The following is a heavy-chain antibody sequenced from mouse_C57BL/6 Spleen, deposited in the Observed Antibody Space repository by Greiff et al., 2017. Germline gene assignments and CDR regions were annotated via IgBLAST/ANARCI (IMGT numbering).Heavy chain of an antibody. J-gene: IGHJ2*01. V-gene: IGHV1-26*01. D-gene: IGHD4-1*01. CDR1: GYTFTDYY. Sequence: EVMLVESGPELVKPGASVKISCKASGYTFTDYYMNWVKQSHGKSLEWIGDINPNNGGTSYNQKFKGKATLTVDKSSSTAYMELRSLTSEDSAVYYCARWDDYWGQGTTLTVSS. CDR2: INPNNGGT. CDR3: ARWDDY.